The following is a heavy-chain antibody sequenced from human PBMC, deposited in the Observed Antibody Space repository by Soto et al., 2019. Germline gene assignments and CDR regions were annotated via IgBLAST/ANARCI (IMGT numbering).Heavy chain of an antibody. V-gene: IGHV1-69*04. Sequence: SVKVSCKASGGTFSSYTISWVRQAPGQGLEWMGRIIPILGIANYAQKFQGRVTITADKSTSTAYMELSSLRSEDTAVYYCARDLGSGGYCSGGSCQSIHYYYYGMDVWGQGTTVTV. CDR2: IIPILGIA. J-gene: IGHJ6*02. CDR1: GGTFSSYT. D-gene: IGHD2-15*01. CDR3: ARDLGSGGYCSGGSCQSIHYYYYGMDV.